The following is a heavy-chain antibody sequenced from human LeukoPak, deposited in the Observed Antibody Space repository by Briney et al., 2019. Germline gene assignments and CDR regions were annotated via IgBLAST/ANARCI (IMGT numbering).Heavy chain of an antibody. CDR2: INPNIGDA. D-gene: IGHD2-21*02. CDR1: GYTFTDYF. CDR3: ARMALDGGDSIGFDS. Sequence: ASVKVSCKASGYTFTDYFIHWVRQAPGQGLEWMGWINPNIGDASYAQKFHDRVTMTRDRSINTAYMELSRLTSDDTAVYYCARMALDGGDSIGFDSWGQGTLVTVSS. J-gene: IGHJ5*01. V-gene: IGHV1-2*02.